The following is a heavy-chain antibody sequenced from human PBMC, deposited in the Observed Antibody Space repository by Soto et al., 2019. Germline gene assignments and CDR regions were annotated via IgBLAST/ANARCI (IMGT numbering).Heavy chain of an antibody. Sequence: PGESLKISWKGSGYSFTSYWIGWVRQMPGKGLETMGIIYPGDSDTRYSPSFQGQVTISADKSISTAYLQWSSLKASDTAMYYCARTAAAGKYYYGMDVSGQGTTVTVSS. CDR3: ARTAAAGKYYYGMDV. V-gene: IGHV5-51*01. J-gene: IGHJ6*02. CDR2: IYPGDSDT. D-gene: IGHD6-13*01. CDR1: GYSFTSYW.